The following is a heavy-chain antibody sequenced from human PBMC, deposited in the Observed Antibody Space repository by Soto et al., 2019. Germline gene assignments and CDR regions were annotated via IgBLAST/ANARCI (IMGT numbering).Heavy chain of an antibody. CDR3: ARAGTNMVQFDY. D-gene: IGHD3-10*01. J-gene: IGHJ4*02. Sequence: PSETLSLTCTVSGASINSYFSSWIRQCPGKGLEGIGHLYYSGSTSDSPSLKSRVSISVDTSKNQFSLEVHSVTAADTAVYYCARAGTNMVQFDYWGQGTLVTVSS. CDR2: LYYSGST. V-gene: IGHV4-59*01. CDR1: GASINSYF.